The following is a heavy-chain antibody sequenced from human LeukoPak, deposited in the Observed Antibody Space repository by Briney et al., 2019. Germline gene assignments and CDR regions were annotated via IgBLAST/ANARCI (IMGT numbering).Heavy chain of an antibody. D-gene: IGHD1-26*01. V-gene: IGHV3-30*02. CDR3: AKEVGVTTRGSFAY. CDR1: GFTYSNHG. J-gene: IGHJ4*02. CDR2: IRYDGSNQ. Sequence: PGGSLRLXCAASGFTYSNHGMLWVRQAPGKGLEWVAFIRYDGSNQYYADSVKGRFTISRDSSKNTLYLQMNSLRDEDTAVYYCAKEVGVTTRGSFAYWGQGTLVTVSS.